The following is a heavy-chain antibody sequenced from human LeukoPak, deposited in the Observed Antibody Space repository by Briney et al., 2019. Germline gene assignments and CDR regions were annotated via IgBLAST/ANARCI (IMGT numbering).Heavy chain of an antibody. CDR2: IYTSGST. D-gene: IGHD3-3*01. V-gene: IGHV4-4*07. Sequence: SETLSLTCTVSGGSISSYYWSWIRQPAGKGLEWIGRIYTSGSTNYNPSLKSRVTMSVDTSKNQFSLKLSSVTAADTAVYYCAREKENDFWSGYAHFDYWGQGTLVTVSS. CDR1: GGSISSYY. J-gene: IGHJ4*02. CDR3: AREKENDFWSGYAHFDY.